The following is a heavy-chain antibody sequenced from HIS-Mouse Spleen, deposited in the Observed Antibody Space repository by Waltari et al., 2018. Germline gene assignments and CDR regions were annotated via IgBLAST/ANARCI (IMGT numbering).Heavy chain of an antibody. D-gene: IGHD6-13*01. J-gene: IGHJ4*02. CDR2: IIPIFGTA. Sequence: QVQLVQSGAEVKKPGSSVKVSCKASGGTFSSYAISWVRQAPGQGLEWMGGIIPIFGTANYAQKFQGRVTITADESTGTAYMELSSLRSEDTAVYYCARENRDSSSWPLRFDYWGQGTLVTVSS. CDR3: ARENRDSSSWPLRFDY. CDR1: GGTFSSYA. V-gene: IGHV1-69*01.